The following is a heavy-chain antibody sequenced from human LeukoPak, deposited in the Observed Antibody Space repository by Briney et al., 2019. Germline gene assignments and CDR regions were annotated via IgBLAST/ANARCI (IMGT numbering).Heavy chain of an antibody. CDR3: ARDRHYYDSSGYYFWYFDL. CDR1: GDSIRSSTYY. CDR2: IFYSGST. V-gene: IGHV4-39*07. D-gene: IGHD3-22*01. J-gene: IGHJ2*01. Sequence: PSETLSLTCTVSGDSIRSSTYYWAWIRQPPGKGLEWIGSIFYSGSTYYNPSLKSRVTISVDTSKNQFSLKLSSVTAADTAVYYCARDRHYYDSSGYYFWYFDLWGRGTLVTVSS.